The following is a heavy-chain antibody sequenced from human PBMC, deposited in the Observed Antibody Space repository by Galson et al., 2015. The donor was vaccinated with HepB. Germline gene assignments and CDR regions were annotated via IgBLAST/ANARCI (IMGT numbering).Heavy chain of an antibody. J-gene: IGHJ4*02. CDR3: ASSGVTYYYDSSGKGLYNFDY. V-gene: IGHV4-34*01. Sequence: TLSLTCAVYGGSFSGYYWSWIRQPPGKGLEWIGEINHSGSTNYNPSLKSRVTISVDTSKNQFSLKLSSVTAADTAVYYCASSGVTYYYDSSGKGLYNFDYWGQGTLVTVSS. CDR1: GGSFSGYY. D-gene: IGHD3-22*01. CDR2: INHSGST.